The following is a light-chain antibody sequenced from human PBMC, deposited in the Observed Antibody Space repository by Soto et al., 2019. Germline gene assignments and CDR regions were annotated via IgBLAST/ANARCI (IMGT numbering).Light chain of an antibody. CDR3: QQYNDWPLT. CDR2: GAS. J-gene: IGKJ2*01. V-gene: IGKV3-15*01. CDR1: QNIHNN. Sequence: EIVMTQSPATLSVSPGERATLSCRASQNIHNNLAWFQQKPGQAPTFLIYGASTRATGIPARFSGSGSGTEFTLTISSLQSEDFAVYYCQQYNDWPLTFGQGTRL.